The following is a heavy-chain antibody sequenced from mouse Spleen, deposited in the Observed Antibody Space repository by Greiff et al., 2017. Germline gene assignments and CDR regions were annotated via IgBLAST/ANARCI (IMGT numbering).Heavy chain of an antibody. CDR1: GYTFTDYA. V-gene: IGHV1S137*01. J-gene: IGHJ2*01. CDR2: ISTYYGDA. Sequence: VQLQESGAELVRPGVSVKISCKGSGYTFTDYAMHWVKQSHAKSLEWIGVISTYYGDASYNQKFKGKATMTVDKSSSTAYMELARLTSEDSAIYYCARSNYGNGYYFDYWGQGTTLTVSS. D-gene: IGHD2-1*01. CDR3: ARSNYGNGYYFDY.